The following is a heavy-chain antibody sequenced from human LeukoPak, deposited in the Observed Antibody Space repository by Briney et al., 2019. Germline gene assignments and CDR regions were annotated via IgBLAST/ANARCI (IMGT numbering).Heavy chain of an antibody. CDR3: ARVSQRGFGEYDY. CDR2: INPDSGDT. Sequence: ASVKVSCKASGYTFTDYYVDWVRQAPRQGLEWMGWINPDSGDTHYAQKFQGGVTMTRDTSINTVYLELSSLTSDDTAVYYCARVSQRGFGEYDYWGQGTLVTVSS. J-gene: IGHJ4*02. V-gene: IGHV1-2*02. D-gene: IGHD3-10*01. CDR1: GYTFTDYY.